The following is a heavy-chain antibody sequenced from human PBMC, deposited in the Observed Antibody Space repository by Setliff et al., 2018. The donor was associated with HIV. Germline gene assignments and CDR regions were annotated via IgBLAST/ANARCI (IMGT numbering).Heavy chain of an antibody. CDR2: TRNKANGYIT. Sequence: GGSLRLSCAVSGFTLSDYYMDWVRQAPGKGLEWVGRTRNKANGYITEYGASVQGRFTISRDNSKDSLSLQMNSLRAEDTAVYYCARDPQRGDGYDFDYWGQGTPVTVSS. J-gene: IGHJ4*02. V-gene: IGHV3-72*01. D-gene: IGHD2-21*01. CDR1: GFTLSDYY. CDR3: ARDPQRGDGYDFDY.